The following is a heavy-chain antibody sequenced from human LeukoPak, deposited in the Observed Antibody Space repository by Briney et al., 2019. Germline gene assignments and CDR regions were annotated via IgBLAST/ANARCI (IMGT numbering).Heavy chain of an antibody. CDR2: IGGSGGFIA. J-gene: IGHJ6*03. CDR1: GFTFSDYY. V-gene: IGHV3-23*01. D-gene: IGHD2-2*01. Sequence: GGSLRLSCAASGFTFSDYYMSWIRHTPGKGLEWVSGIGGSGGFIAYYADSVKGRFTISRDNSKNTLYLQMNSLRAEDTAVYYCATIVVVPAAKGRYYYYYMDVWGKGTTVTISS. CDR3: ATIVVVPAAKGRYYYYYMDV.